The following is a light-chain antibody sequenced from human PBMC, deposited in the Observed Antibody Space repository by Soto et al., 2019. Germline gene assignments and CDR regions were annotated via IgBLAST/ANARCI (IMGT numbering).Light chain of an antibody. Sequence: QLVLTQPPSASGTPGQRVTISCSGSSSNIGSNTVNWYQQLPGTAPKLLIYTNDHRPSGVPDRFSGSKSGTSASLAISGLQSEDEADYYCAAWDDSVNGRVFGGGTKLTVL. V-gene: IGLV1-44*01. CDR3: AAWDDSVNGRV. CDR1: SSNIGSNT. CDR2: TND. J-gene: IGLJ2*01.